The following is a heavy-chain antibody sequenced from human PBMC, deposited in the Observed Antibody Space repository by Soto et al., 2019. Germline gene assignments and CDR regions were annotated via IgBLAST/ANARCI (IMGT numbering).Heavy chain of an antibody. V-gene: IGHV3-7*01. CDR3: ARAPDSFSYGLDV. CDR1: QFTLSTFW. J-gene: IGHJ6*02. CDR2: IKPDGSAT. Sequence: EVQLVESGGGLVQPGGSLRLSCAASQFTLSTFWMNWVRQAPGKGLEWVANIKPDGSATDYVDSVKGRFAISRDNAKNSLYLQMNSLRAEDTAVYFCARAPDSFSYGLDVWGQGTTVTVSS.